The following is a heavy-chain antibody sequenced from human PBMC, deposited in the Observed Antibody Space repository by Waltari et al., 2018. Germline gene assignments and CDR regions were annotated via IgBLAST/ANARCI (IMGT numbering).Heavy chain of an antibody. J-gene: IGHJ3*01. CDR3: ATYIGASVGTAAFDV. CDR1: GVSITSNRHY. D-gene: IGHD5-12*01. Sequence: QLQLQESGPRLVRPSETLSLICRVSGVSITSNRHYWAWIRRSPGQGLEWIGTVSYSGPTYIGPSLKSRVSVSRDTSKNQVSLILGSVTASDMAVYYCATYIGASVGTAAFDVWGQGTMVTVSS. CDR2: VSYSGPT. V-gene: IGHV4-39*01.